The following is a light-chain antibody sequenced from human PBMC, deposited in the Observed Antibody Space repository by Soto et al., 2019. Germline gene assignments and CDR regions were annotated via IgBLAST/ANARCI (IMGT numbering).Light chain of an antibody. CDR2: EVT. CDR1: SSDVGRNNH. V-gene: IGLV2-23*02. CDR3: CSYAGSGTFYV. J-gene: IGLJ1*01. Sequence: QSALTQPASVSGSPGQSIAISCTGPSSDVGRNNHVSWYQQHQGKAPKLMIYEVTQRPSGVSDRFSGSKSGNTASLTISGLQAEDEADYYCCSYAGSGTFYVFGTGTKSPS.